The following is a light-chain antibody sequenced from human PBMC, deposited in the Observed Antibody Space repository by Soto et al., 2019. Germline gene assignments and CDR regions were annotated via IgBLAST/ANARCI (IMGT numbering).Light chain of an antibody. V-gene: IGKV1-39*01. CDR2: AAS. J-gene: IGKJ3*01. CDR1: QSISSY. Sequence: DIQMTQSPSSLSASVGDRVTITCRASQSISSYLNWYQQKPGKAPNLLIYAASSLQSGVPSKFSGSGSGTDFTLTCSSLQPEDFATYYCQQSYSSPFTFGPGTKVDIK. CDR3: QQSYSSPFT.